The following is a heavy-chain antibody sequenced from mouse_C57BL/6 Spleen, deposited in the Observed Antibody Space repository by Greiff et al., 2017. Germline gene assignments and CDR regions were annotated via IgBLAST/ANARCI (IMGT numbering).Heavy chain of an antibody. V-gene: IGHV1-15*01. CDR2: IDPETGGT. Sequence: VQLQQSGPELVRPGASVTLSCKASGYTFTDYEMHWVKQTPVHGLEWIGAIDPETGGTAYNQKFKGKAILTADKSSSTAYMELRSLTSEDSAVYYCTRRFITTVVATDFDYWGQGTTLTVSS. CDR3: TRRFITTVVATDFDY. J-gene: IGHJ2*01. CDR1: GYTFTDYE. D-gene: IGHD1-1*01.